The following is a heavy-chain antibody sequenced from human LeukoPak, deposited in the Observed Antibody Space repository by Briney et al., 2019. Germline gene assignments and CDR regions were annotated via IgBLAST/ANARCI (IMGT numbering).Heavy chain of an antibody. CDR1: GFTFSSHS. CDR2: ISSSSSTI. Sequence: GGSLRLSCAASGFTFSSHSMNWVRQAPGKGLEWVSYISSSSSTIYYADSVKGRFTISRDNAKNSLYLQMNSLRAEDTAVYYFARRITRGAFDIWGQGTMVTVSS. J-gene: IGHJ3*02. V-gene: IGHV3-48*01. D-gene: IGHD5-24*01. CDR3: ARRITRGAFDI.